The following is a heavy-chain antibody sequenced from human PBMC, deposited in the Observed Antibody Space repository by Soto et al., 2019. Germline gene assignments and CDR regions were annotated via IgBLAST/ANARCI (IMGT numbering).Heavy chain of an antibody. V-gene: IGHV3-15*01. J-gene: IGHJ4*02. CDR1: GLNLSHPW. Sequence: SLRLSCVASGLNLSHPWMTWVRQAAGKGLEWVGRIKSKTDGGTADYAAPVKGRATISRDDSKNTVYLQMNSLKTEDTAVYYCTTGIYYDILTGYHNVAYWGQGALVTVSS. CDR3: TTGIYYDILTGYHNVAY. D-gene: IGHD3-9*01. CDR2: IKSKTDGGTA.